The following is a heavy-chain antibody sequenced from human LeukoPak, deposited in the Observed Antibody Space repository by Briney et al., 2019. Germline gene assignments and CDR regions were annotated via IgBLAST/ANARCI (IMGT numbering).Heavy chain of an antibody. CDR3: ARERYGSGSYTLAFRRRNHDAFDI. Sequence: ASVKVSCKVSGYTLTELSMHWVRQAPGKGLEWMGGFDPEDGETIYAQKFQGRVTMTEDTSTDTAYMELSSLRSEDTAVYYCARERYGSGSYTLAFRRRNHDAFDIWGQGTMVTVSS. CDR1: GYTLTELS. J-gene: IGHJ3*02. D-gene: IGHD3-10*01. V-gene: IGHV1-24*01. CDR2: FDPEDGET.